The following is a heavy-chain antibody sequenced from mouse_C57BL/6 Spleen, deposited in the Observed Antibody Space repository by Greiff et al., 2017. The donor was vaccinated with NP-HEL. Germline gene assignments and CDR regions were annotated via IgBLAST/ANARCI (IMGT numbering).Heavy chain of an antibody. CDR1: GFTFTDYY. CDR3: ARLNWDGSLDY. Sequence: EVMLVESGGGLVQPGGSLSLSCAASGFTFTDYYMSWVRQPPGKALEWLGFIRNKANGYTTEYSASVKGRFTISRDNSQSILYLQMNALRAEDSATYYCARLNWDGSLDYWGQGTSVTVSS. J-gene: IGHJ4*01. V-gene: IGHV7-3*01. CDR2: IRNKANGYTT. D-gene: IGHD4-1*02.